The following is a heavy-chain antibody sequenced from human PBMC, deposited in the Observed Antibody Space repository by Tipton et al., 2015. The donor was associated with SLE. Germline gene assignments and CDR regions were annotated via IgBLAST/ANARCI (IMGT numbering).Heavy chain of an antibody. CDR2: IYYSGST. D-gene: IGHD6-19*01. CDR1: GGSISSYY. J-gene: IGHJ2*01. CDR3: ARGREWLGYFDL. V-gene: IGHV4-59*12. Sequence: TLSLTCTVSGGSISSYYWSWIRQPPGKGLEWIGYIYYSGSTNYNPSLKSRVTISVDTSKNQFSLKMSSVTAADTAVYYCARGREWLGYFDLWGRGTLVTVSS.